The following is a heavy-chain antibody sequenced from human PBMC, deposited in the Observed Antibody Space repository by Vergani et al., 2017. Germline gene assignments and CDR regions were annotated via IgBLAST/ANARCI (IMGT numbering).Heavy chain of an antibody. CDR1: GYTLTELS. Sequence: QVQLVQSGAEVKKPGASVKVSCKVSGYTLTELSMHWVRQAPGQGLEWMGIINPSGGSTSYAQKFQGRVTMTRDTSTSTVYMELSSLRSEDTAVYYCARDLAAARFDYWGQGTLVTVSS. CDR2: INPSGGST. D-gene: IGHD6-13*01. J-gene: IGHJ4*02. CDR3: ARDLAAARFDY. V-gene: IGHV1-46*01.